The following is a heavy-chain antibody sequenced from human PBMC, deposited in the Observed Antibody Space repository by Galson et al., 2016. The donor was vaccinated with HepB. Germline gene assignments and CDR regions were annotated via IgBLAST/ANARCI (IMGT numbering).Heavy chain of an antibody. J-gene: IGHJ4*02. CDR3: AKNDILTGYSAFDY. D-gene: IGHD3-9*01. V-gene: IGHV3-30*18. Sequence: SLRLSCAASGFTFSSYGMNWVRQAPGKGLEWVAVISYDGSKKYYADSAKGRFTISGDNSKNTLYLQMNSLRAEDTAVYYCAKNDILTGYSAFDYWGQGTLVTVSS. CDR2: ISYDGSKK. CDR1: GFTFSSYG.